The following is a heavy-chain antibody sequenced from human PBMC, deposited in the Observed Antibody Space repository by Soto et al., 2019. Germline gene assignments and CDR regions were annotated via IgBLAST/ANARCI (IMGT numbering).Heavy chain of an antibody. CDR1: GYSFTSYW. Sequence: GESLKISCKGSGYSFTSYWISWVRQMPGKGLEWMGRIDPSDSYTNYSPSFQGHVTISADKSISTAYLQWSSLKASDTAMYYCARASSSWYFNNGMDVWGQGNTVTVSS. CDR3: ARASSSWYFNNGMDV. CDR2: IDPSDSYT. J-gene: IGHJ6*02. V-gene: IGHV5-10-1*01. D-gene: IGHD6-13*01.